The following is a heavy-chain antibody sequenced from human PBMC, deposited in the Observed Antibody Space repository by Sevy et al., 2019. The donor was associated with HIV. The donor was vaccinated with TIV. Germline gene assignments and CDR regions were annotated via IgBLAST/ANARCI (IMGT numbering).Heavy chain of an antibody. D-gene: IGHD2-2*01. Sequence: GGSLRLSCVASGFTFSKYSMSWVRQTPGEGLEWVSTLSFACGRINYADSVKGRFTMSRDDSRNTFYLQMDSLRAEDTAIYYCAREGCSKPHDYCGQGTLVTVSS. J-gene: IGHJ4*02. CDR1: GFTFSKYS. V-gene: IGHV3-23*01. CDR3: AREGCSKPHDY. CDR2: LSFACGRI.